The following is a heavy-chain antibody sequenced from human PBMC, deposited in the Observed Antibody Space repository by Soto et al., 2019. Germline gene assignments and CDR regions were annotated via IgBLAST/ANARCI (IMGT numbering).Heavy chain of an antibody. CDR1: GFTFSSYS. CDR2: ISSSSSYI. Sequence: GSLRLSCAASGFTFSSYSMNWVRQAPGKGLEWVSSISSSSSYIYYADSVKGRFTISRDNAKNSLYLQMNSLRAEDTAVYYCARDPESSLYYFDHWGQGTLVTVSS. V-gene: IGHV3-21*01. D-gene: IGHD6-6*01. CDR3: ARDPESSLYYFDH. J-gene: IGHJ4*02.